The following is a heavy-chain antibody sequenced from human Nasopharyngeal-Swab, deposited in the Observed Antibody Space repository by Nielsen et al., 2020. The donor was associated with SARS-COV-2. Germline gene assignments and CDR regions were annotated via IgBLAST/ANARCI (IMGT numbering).Heavy chain of an antibody. CDR2: IHSDPSNT. V-gene: IGHV3-23*03. J-gene: IGHJ5*02. CDR3: GRDLGGRFST. Sequence: GGSLRLSCAASGFTFSSYAMSWVRQAPGKGLEWVSVIHSDPSNTYYVDSVKGRFTISRDNAKNTLFLQMNSLRAEDTAVYYCGRDLGGRFSTWGQGTLVTVSS. CDR1: GFTFSSYA. D-gene: IGHD3-16*01.